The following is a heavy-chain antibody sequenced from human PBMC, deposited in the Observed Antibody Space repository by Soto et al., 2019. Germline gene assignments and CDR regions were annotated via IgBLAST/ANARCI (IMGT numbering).Heavy chain of an antibody. V-gene: IGHV4-31*03. CDR3: ARVPKGTTPTAHFEY. CDR1: GGSISSGGYY. CDR2: IYYSGST. D-gene: IGHD4-17*01. Sequence: SETLSLTCTVSGGSISSGGYYWSWIRQHPGKGLEWIGYIYYSGSTYYNPSLKSRVTISVDTSKNQFSLKLSSVTAADTAVYYCARVPKGTTPTAHFEYWGQGTLVTVSS. J-gene: IGHJ4*02.